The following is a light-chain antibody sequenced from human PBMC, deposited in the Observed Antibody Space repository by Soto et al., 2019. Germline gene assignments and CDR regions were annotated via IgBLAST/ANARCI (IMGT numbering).Light chain of an antibody. CDR3: ATWDDSLSGRV. V-gene: IGLV1-44*01. Sequence: QTVVTQPPSASGTPGQRVTIPCSGSSSNIGSNTVNWYQQLPGTAPKLLIYSNNQRPSGVPDRFSGSKSGTSASLAISGLQSEDEADYYCATWDDSLSGRVFGGGTKLTVL. CDR2: SNN. CDR1: SSNIGSNT. J-gene: IGLJ3*02.